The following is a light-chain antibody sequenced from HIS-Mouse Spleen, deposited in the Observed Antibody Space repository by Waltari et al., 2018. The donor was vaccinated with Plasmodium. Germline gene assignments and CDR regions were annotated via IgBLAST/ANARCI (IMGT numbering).Light chain of an antibody. CDR2: EDS. CDR3: YSTDSSGNHRV. CDR1: ALPTKY. V-gene: IGLV3-10*01. J-gene: IGLJ3*02. Sequence: SYELTQPPSVSVSPGQTARITCSGDALPTKYAYWYQQKSGQAPVLGIYEDSKRPSGIPEGFSGSSSGTMATLTISGAQVEDEADYYCYSTDSSGNHRVFGGGTKLTVL.